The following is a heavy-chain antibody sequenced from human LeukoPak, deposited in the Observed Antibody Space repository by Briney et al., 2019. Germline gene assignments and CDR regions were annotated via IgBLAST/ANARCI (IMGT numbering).Heavy chain of an antibody. CDR2: INPDTGGT. J-gene: IGHJ4*02. CDR3: ARDLRALGDYFDY. CDR1: RYTFTGYY. Sequence: EASVKVSCKASRYTFTGYYMHWVRQAAGQGLEWMGWINPDTGGTNYAQKFQGRVTMTRDTSIGTAYMELSGLTSDDTATYYCARDLRALGDYFDYWGQGTLVIVSS. D-gene: IGHD7-27*01. V-gene: IGHV1-2*02.